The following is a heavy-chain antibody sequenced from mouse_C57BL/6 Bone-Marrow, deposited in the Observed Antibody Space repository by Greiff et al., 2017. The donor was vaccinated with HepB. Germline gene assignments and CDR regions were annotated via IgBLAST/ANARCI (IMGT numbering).Heavy chain of an antibody. CDR1: GFTFSDFY. CDR3: ARDHYYGSKDYAMDY. CDR2: SRNKANDYTT. Sequence: EVQVVESGGGLVQSGRSLRLSCATSGFTFSDFYMEWVRQAPGKGLEWIAASRNKANDYTTEYSASVKGRFIVSRDTSQSILYLQMNALRAEDTAIYYCARDHYYGSKDYAMDYWGQGTSVTVSS. J-gene: IGHJ4*01. V-gene: IGHV7-1*01. D-gene: IGHD1-1*01.